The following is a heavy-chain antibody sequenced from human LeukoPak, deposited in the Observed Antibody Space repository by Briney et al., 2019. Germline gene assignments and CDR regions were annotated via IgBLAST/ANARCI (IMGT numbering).Heavy chain of an antibody. CDR1: GYTFNSYA. Sequence: ASVKVSCKASGYTFNSYAMHWVRQAPGQRLEWMGWINAGNGNTKYSQKFQGRVTITRDTSASTAYMELSSLRSEDTAVYYCASVTTIFGVAVYYFDYWGQGTLVTVSS. CDR2: INAGNGNT. CDR3: ASVTTIFGVAVYYFDY. J-gene: IGHJ4*02. D-gene: IGHD3-3*01. V-gene: IGHV1-3*01.